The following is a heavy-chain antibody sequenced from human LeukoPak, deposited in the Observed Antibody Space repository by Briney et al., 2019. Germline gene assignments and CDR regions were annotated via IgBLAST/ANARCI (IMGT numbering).Heavy chain of an antibody. CDR3: AASRGYSYGAFVY. Sequence: SETLSLTCTVSGGSISSYYWSWIRQPPGKGLERIGYIYYSGSTNYNPSLKSRVTISVDTSKNQFSLKLSSVTAADTAVYYCAASRGYSYGAFVYWGQGTLVTVSS. CDR1: GGSISSYY. CDR2: IYYSGST. V-gene: IGHV4-59*01. J-gene: IGHJ4*02. D-gene: IGHD5-18*01.